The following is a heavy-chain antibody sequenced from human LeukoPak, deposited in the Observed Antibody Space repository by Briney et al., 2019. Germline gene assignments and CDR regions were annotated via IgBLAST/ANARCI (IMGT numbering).Heavy chain of an antibody. CDR2: IYYSGST. J-gene: IGHJ6*02. V-gene: IGHV4-39*01. CDR3: ARGGRWLQFLVPYGMDV. D-gene: IGHD5-24*01. Sequence: SETLSLTCTVSGGSISSSSYYWGWLRQPPGKGLEWIGSIYYSGSTSYNPSLTSRVTISVDTSKNQFSLKLSSVTAADTAVYYCARGGRWLQFLVPYGMDVWGQGTTVTVSS. CDR1: GGSISSSSYY.